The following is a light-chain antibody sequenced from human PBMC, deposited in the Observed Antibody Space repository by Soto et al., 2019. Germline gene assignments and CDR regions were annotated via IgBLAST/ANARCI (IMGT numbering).Light chain of an antibody. V-gene: IGKV2-28*01. Sequence: DIVMTQSPLSLTVTPGEPASISCRSSQXLLHANGHNFLDWYLQRPGQSPQLLIYMGSYRTSGVPDRFSGRGSGTHFTLDFSRVEAEDGGIYYCMQALETPITFGQGTRLEI. J-gene: IGKJ5*01. CDR1: QXLLHANGHNF. CDR3: MQALETPIT. CDR2: MGS.